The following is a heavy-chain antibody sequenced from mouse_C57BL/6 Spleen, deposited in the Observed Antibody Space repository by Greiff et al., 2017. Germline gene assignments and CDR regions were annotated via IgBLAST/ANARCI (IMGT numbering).Heavy chain of an antibody. Sequence: VQLQQSGAELARPGASVKLSCKASGYTFTSYGISWVKQRTGQGLEWIGEIYPRSGNTYYNEKFKGKATLTADKSSSTAYMELRSLTSEDSAVYFCARDTGSPYFDYWGKGTTLTVSS. CDR3: ARDTGSPYFDY. CDR1: GYTFTSYG. D-gene: IGHD1-1*01. V-gene: IGHV1-81*01. J-gene: IGHJ2*01. CDR2: IYPRSGNT.